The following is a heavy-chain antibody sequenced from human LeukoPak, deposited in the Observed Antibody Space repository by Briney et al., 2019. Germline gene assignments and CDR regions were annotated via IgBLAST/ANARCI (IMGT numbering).Heavy chain of an antibody. J-gene: IGHJ4*02. D-gene: IGHD3-9*01. CDR3: ARDTLRYDILTGEPLYYFDY. V-gene: IGHV4-4*07. Sequence: ETLSLTCTVSGGSISSYYRSWIRQPAGKGLELIGRIYTSGSTNYNPSLQSRVTLSVDTSKNPFSLKLSSVTAADTAVYYCARDTLRYDILTGEPLYYFDYWGQGTLVTVSS. CDR1: GGSISSYY. CDR2: IYTSGST.